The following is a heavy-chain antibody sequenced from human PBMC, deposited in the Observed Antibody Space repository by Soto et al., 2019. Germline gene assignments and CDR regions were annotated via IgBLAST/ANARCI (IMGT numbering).Heavy chain of an antibody. D-gene: IGHD2-15*01. CDR3: ARDQRYCSGGSCYGLFAFDI. Sequence: GASVKVSCKASGYTFTGYYMHWVRQAPGQGLEGMGWINPNSGGTNYAQKFQGWVTMTRDTSISTAYMELSRLRSDDTAVYYCARDQRYCSGGSCYGLFAFDIWGQGTMVTVS. J-gene: IGHJ3*02. CDR1: GYTFTGYY. CDR2: INPNSGGT. V-gene: IGHV1-2*04.